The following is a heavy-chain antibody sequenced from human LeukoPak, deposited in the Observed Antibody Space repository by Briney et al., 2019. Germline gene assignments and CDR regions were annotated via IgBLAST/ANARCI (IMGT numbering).Heavy chain of an antibody. CDR2: INAYNGNT. Sequence: GASVKVSCKASGYTFTSYIISWVRQAPGQGLEWMGWINAYNGNTDYAQRVQGRVTMTTDTSTSTAYMELRSLRSDDTAVYYCARGGRDYYDSSGYYPFDYWGQGTLVTVSS. D-gene: IGHD3-22*01. CDR1: GYTFTSYI. J-gene: IGHJ4*02. CDR3: ARGGRDYYDSSGYYPFDY. V-gene: IGHV1-18*01.